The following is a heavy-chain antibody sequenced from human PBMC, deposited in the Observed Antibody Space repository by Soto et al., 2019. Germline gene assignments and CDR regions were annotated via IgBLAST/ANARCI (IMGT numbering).Heavy chain of an antibody. CDR2: MNPNSGNT. CDR1: GYTFTSYD. V-gene: IGHV1-8*01. Sequence: QVQLVQSGAEVKKPGASVKVSCKASGYTFTSYDINWVRQATGQGLEWMGWMNPNSGNTGYAQKFQGRVTMTRNTSXXTXYMXLSSLRSEDTAVYYCARGEVRGLGWFGGNYYGMDVWGQGTTVTVSS. J-gene: IGHJ6*02. CDR3: ARGEVRGLGWFGGNYYGMDV. D-gene: IGHD3-10*01.